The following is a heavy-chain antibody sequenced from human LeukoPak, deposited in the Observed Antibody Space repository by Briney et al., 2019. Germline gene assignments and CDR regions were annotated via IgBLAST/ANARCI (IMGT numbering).Heavy chain of an antibody. D-gene: IGHD4-17*01. Sequence: GGSLRLSCAASGFPFSLYTMNWVRQAPGKGLEWVSSITSSSSHIYYGDSVKGRFTISRDNAKNSLYLQMNSLRAEDTAVYYCARRTVTTDFLDYWGQGTLVTVSS. CDR1: GFPFSLYT. CDR3: ARRTVTTDFLDY. CDR2: ITSSSSHI. V-gene: IGHV3-21*01. J-gene: IGHJ4*02.